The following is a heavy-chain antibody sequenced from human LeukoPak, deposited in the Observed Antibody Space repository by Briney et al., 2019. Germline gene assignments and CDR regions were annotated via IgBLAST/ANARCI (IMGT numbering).Heavy chain of an antibody. CDR1: GFTFSTYG. J-gene: IGHJ4*02. D-gene: IGHD6-19*01. CDR2: IRYDGRNK. CDR3: ASAYSSAWYFLDY. V-gene: IGHV3-30*02. Sequence: GGSLRLSCAASGFTFSTYGMHWVRQAPGKGLEWVAFIRYDGRNKYYADSVKGRFTISRDNAKNSLFLQMDSLRAEDTALYYCASAYSSAWYFLDYWGQGTLVTVSS.